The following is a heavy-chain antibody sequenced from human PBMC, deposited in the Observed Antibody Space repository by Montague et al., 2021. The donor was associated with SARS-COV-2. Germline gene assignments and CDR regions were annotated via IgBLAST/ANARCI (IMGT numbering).Heavy chain of an antibody. V-gene: IGHV2-5*02. CDR3: AHRRPLYYYDSSLSTFDY. J-gene: IGHJ4*02. CDR2: IYWDDDK. CDR1: GFSLSTSGVG. Sequence: PALGKPTQTLTLTCTFSGFSLSTSGVGVGWIRQPPGKALEWLALIYWDDDKRYSPSLKSRLTITKDTSKNQVVLPMTNMDPVDTATYYCAHRRPLYYYDSSLSTFDYWGQGTLVTVSS. D-gene: IGHD3-22*01.